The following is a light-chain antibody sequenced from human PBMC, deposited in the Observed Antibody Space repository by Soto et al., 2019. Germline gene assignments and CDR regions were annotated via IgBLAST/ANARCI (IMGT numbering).Light chain of an antibody. CDR2: GAS. CDR3: QQYNNWRT. CDR1: QSVSSN. Sequence: EILMTQSPATLSVSPGERATLSCRASQSVSSNLAWYKQKPGQAPRLLIYGASTRATGIPARLSGSGSGTEFTLTISSLQSEDFAVYYCQQYNNWRTFGQGTKVDIK. J-gene: IGKJ1*01. V-gene: IGKV3-15*01.